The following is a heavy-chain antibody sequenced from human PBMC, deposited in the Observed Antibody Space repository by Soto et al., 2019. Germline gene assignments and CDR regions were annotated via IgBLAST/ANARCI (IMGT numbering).Heavy chain of an antibody. CDR1: GFTFSSYA. Sequence: QVQLVESGGGVVQPGRSLRLSCAASGFTFSSYAMHWVRQAPGKGLEWVAVISYDGSNKYYADSVKGRFTISRDNSKNTLYLQMNSLRAEGTAVYYCARDQGGFDPWGQGTLVTVSS. CDR2: ISYDGSNK. J-gene: IGHJ5*02. V-gene: IGHV3-30-3*01. CDR3: ARDQGGFDP.